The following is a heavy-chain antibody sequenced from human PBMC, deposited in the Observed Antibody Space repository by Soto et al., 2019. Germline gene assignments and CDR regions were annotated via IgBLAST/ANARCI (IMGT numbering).Heavy chain of an antibody. D-gene: IGHD3-22*01. CDR3: ARALTAYDSSGSLRGYFQH. CDR1: GGSISSGGYY. V-gene: IGHV4-31*03. J-gene: IGHJ1*01. Sequence: QVQLQESGPGLVKPSQTLSLTCTVSGGSISSGGYYWSWIRQHPGKGLEWIGYIYYSGSTYYNPSLKSRVTISVDTSKNQFSLKLSSVTAADTAVYYCARALTAYDSSGSLRGYFQHWGQGTLVTVSS. CDR2: IYYSGST.